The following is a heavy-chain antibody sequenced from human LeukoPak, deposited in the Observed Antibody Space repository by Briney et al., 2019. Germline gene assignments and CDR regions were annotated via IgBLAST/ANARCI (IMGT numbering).Heavy chain of an antibody. CDR3: ATLYSSTWPIY. CDR2: IYPGDSDT. CDR1: GYSFTTYW. D-gene: IGHD6-13*01. V-gene: IGHV5-51*01. J-gene: IGHJ4*02. Sequence: GESLKTSCKGSGYSFTTYWIGWVRQMPGKGLDYMGIIYPGDSDTRCSPSFQGQVSISVDKSVSTAYLQWSSLKASDTGMYYCATLYSSTWPIYWGQGTLVTVSS.